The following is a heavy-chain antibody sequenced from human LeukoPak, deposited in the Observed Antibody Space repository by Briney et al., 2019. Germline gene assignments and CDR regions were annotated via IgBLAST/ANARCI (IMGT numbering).Heavy chain of an antibody. V-gene: IGHV4-59*10. CDR1: GGSISSYY. Sequence: PSETLSLTCAVSGGSISSYYWSWIRQPAEKGLEWIGRMYTSGSTNYNPSLKRRVTISVDKSKKQFSLKLSSVPAADTAVYYCARVRAGVDYWGQGTLVTVSS. CDR2: MYTSGST. CDR3: ARVRAGVDY. J-gene: IGHJ4*02.